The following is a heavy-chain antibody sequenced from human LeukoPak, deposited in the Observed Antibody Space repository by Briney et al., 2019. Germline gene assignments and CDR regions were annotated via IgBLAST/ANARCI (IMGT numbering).Heavy chain of an antibody. J-gene: IGHJ4*02. CDR1: GFTFSRYD. V-gene: IGHV3-21*01. Sequence: GGSLRLSCAASGFTFSRYDLSWVRQAPGKGLEWVSSISSSSSYIYYADSVKGRFTISRDNAKNSLYLQMNSLRAEDTAVYYCARNFDYSNEYYFDYWGQGTLVTVSS. CDR3: ARNFDYSNEYYFDY. D-gene: IGHD4-11*01. CDR2: ISSSSSYI.